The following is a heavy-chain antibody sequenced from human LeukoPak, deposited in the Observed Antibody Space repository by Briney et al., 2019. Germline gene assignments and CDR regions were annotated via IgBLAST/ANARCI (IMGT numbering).Heavy chain of an antibody. Sequence: SETLSLTCTVSGGSISGYYWSWIRQPPGKGLEWIGYMYYSGSTNYNPSLKSRVTMSVDTSKNQFSLKLSSVTAADTAVYYCARRLSGSYFVAFDYWGQGTLVTVSS. CDR2: MYYSGST. J-gene: IGHJ4*02. CDR3: ARRLSGSYFVAFDY. D-gene: IGHD1-26*01. V-gene: IGHV4-59*08. CDR1: GGSISGYY.